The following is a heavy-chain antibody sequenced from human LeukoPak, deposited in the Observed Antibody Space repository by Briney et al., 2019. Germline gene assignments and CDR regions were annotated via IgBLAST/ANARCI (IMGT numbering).Heavy chain of an antibody. CDR2: IYTSGST. V-gene: IGHV4-4*07. CDR1: GGSISSYY. CDR3: ARRYYYGSGSYFFDY. J-gene: IGHJ4*02. Sequence: SETLSLTCTVSGGSISSYYWSWIRQPAGKGLEWIGRIYTSGSTNYNPSLKSRVTMSVDTSKNQFSLKLSSVTAADTAVYYCARRYYYGSGSYFFDYWGQGTLVTVSS. D-gene: IGHD3-10*01.